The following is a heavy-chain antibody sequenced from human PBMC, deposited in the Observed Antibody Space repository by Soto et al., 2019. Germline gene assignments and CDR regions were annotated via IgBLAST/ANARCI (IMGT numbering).Heavy chain of an antibody. CDR3: ARGGRDRGVTDY. Sequence: VQLVESGGGVVQPGRSLRLSCAASGFTFSSYGMHWVRQAPGKGLEWVAVIWYDGSNKYYADSVKGRFTISRDNSKNTLYLQMNSLRAEDTAVYYCARGGRDRGVTDYWGQGTLVTVSS. D-gene: IGHD3-10*01. CDR2: IWYDGSNK. J-gene: IGHJ4*02. CDR1: GFTFSSYG. V-gene: IGHV3-33*01.